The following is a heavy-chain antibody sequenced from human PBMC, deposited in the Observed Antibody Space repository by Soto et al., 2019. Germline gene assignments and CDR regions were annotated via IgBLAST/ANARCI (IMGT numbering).Heavy chain of an antibody. D-gene: IGHD6-19*01. CDR3: ARSIYSSGWQYYYYYYGMDV. V-gene: IGHV3-48*02. CDR2: ISSSSSTI. Sequence: GGSLRLSCAASGFTFSSYSMNWVRQAPGKGLEWVSYISSSSSTIYYADSVKGRFTISRDNAKNSLYPQMNSLRDEDTAVYYCARSIYSSGWQYYYYYYGMDVWGQGTTVTVSS. J-gene: IGHJ6*02. CDR1: GFTFSSYS.